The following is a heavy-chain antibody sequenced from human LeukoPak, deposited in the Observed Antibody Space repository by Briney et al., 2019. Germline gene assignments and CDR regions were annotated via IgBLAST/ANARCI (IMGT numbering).Heavy chain of an antibody. Sequence: GGSLRLSCAASGLTFSSYGMHWVRQAPGKGLEWVAVISYDGSNKYYADSVKGRFTISRDNSKNTLYLQMNSLRAEDTAVYYCATRGIAAAGSDYWGQGTLVTVSS. D-gene: IGHD6-13*01. CDR2: ISYDGSNK. CDR3: ATRGIAAAGSDY. V-gene: IGHV3-30*03. J-gene: IGHJ4*02. CDR1: GLTFSSYG.